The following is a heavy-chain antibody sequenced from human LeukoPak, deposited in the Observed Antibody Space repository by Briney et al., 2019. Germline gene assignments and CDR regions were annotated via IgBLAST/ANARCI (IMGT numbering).Heavy chain of an antibody. CDR1: GFTFSDYY. CDR3: ARAAHYYDSPDAFDI. V-gene: IGHV3-11*01. D-gene: IGHD3-22*01. Sequence: GGSLRLSCAASGFTFSDYYMSWIRQAPGKGLEWVSYISSSGSTIYYADSVKGRFTISRDNATNSLYLQMNSLRAEDTAVYYCARAAHYYDSPDAFDIWGQGTMVTVSS. J-gene: IGHJ3*02. CDR2: ISSSGSTI.